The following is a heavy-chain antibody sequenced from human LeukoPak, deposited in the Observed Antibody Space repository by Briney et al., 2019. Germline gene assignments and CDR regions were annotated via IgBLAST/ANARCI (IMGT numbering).Heavy chain of an antibody. V-gene: IGHV3-66*04. J-gene: IGHJ4*02. D-gene: IGHD6-13*01. CDR3: VKPRKYTTNWSFDY. CDR1: GFTVSSNY. Sequence: PGGSLRLSCAASGFTVSSNYMSWVRQAPGKGLEWVSVIYSGGSTYYADSVKGRFTISRDNSKNTLYLQMSSLRAEDTAVYYCVKPRKYTTNWSFDYWGQGTLVTVSS. CDR2: IYSGGST.